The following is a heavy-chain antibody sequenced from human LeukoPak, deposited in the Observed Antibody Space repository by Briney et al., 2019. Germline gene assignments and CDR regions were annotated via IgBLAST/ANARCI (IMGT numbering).Heavy chain of an antibody. CDR2: IRYDGGDK. CDR1: GFTFKSHG. CDR3: AKASPPTTVGLECYFDS. D-gene: IGHD4-11*01. Sequence: GGSLRLSCAASGFTFKSHGMHWVRQAPGKGLEWVAFIRYDGGDKYSADSVKGRFTISRDNFRNTLSLQMNTLRLEDTGVYYCAKASPPTTVGLECYFDSWGQGTLVTVSS. V-gene: IGHV3-30*02. J-gene: IGHJ4*02.